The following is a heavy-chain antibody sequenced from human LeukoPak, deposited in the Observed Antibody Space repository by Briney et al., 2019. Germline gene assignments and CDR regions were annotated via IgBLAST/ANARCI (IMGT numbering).Heavy chain of an antibody. D-gene: IGHD6-13*01. V-gene: IGHV1-46*01. CDR3: ARVPAAAPDAFDI. CDR2: INPSGGST. CDR1: GYTFTSYY. Sequence: ASVKVSCKASGYTFTSYYMHWVRQAPGQGLEWMGIINPSGGSTSYAQKFQSRVTMTRDTSTSTVYMELSSLRSEDTAVYYCARVPAAAPDAFDIWGQGTMVTVSS. J-gene: IGHJ3*02.